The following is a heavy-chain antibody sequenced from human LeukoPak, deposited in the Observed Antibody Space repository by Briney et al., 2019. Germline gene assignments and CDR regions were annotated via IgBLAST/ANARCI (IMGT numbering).Heavy chain of an antibody. CDR1: GGSISVGTYY. J-gene: IGHJ4*02. D-gene: IGHD3-10*01. CDR3: ARGRVYYGSGTTATYFDY. V-gene: IGHV4-39*07. CDR2: INHSGST. Sequence: SETLSLTCTVSGGSISVGTYYWSWIRQPPGKGLEWIGEINHSGSTNYNPSLKSRVTISVDTSKNQFSLKLGSVTAADTAVYYCARGRVYYGSGTTATYFDYWGQGTLVTVSS.